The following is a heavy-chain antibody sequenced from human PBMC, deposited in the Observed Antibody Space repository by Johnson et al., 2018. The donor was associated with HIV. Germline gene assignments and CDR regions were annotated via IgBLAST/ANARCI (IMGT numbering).Heavy chain of an antibody. Sequence: QVQLVESGGGVVQPGGSLRLSCAASGFTFSSYGMHWVRQAPGKGLEWVAFIRYDGSNEYYAEFVKGRFTISRDNSKNTLYLQMNSLRAGDTAVYYCARHKGQQYDTFDIWGQGTMVTVSS. J-gene: IGHJ3*02. V-gene: IGHV3-30*02. CDR2: IRYDGSNE. CDR3: ARHKGQQYDTFDI. D-gene: IGHD6-13*01. CDR1: GFTFSSYG.